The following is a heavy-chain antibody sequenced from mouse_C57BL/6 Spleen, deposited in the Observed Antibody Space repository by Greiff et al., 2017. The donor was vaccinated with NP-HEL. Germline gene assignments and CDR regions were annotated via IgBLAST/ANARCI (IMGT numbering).Heavy chain of an antibody. CDR1: GYSFTGYY. D-gene: IGHD1-1*01. Sequence: EVKLMESGPELVKPGASVKISCKASGYSFTGYYMNWVKQSPEKSLEWIGEINPSTGGTTYNQKFKAKATLTVDKSSSTAYMQLKSLTSEDSAVYYCARSPYYYEYAMDYWGQGTSVTVSS. J-gene: IGHJ4*01. V-gene: IGHV1-42*01. CDR3: ARSPYYYEYAMDY. CDR2: INPSTGGT.